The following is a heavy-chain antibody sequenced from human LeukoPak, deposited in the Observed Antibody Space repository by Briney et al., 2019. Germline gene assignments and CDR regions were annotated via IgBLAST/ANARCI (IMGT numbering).Heavy chain of an antibody. D-gene: IGHD4-17*01. Sequence: ASVKVSCKVSGYTLTELSMHWVRQAPGKGLEWMGGFDPEDGEAIYAQKFQGRVTMTEDTSTDTAYMELSSLRSEDTAVYYCTRSATVTTGGDNWFDPWGQGTLVTVSS. V-gene: IGHV1-24*01. CDR1: GYTLTELS. CDR2: FDPEDGEA. J-gene: IGHJ5*02. CDR3: TRSATVTTGGDNWFDP.